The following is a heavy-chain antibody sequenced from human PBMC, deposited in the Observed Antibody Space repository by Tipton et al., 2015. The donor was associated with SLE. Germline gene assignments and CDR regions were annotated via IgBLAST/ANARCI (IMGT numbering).Heavy chain of an antibody. CDR2: IYYSGST. CDR1: GGSISSGDYY. Sequence: TLSLTCAVYGGSISSGDYYWSWIRQPPGKGLEWIGYIYYSGSTYYNPSLKSRVTMSVDTSKNQFSLKLSSVTAADTAVYYCARGNYDSSGGAFDIWGQGTMVTVSS. CDR3: ARGNYDSSGGAFDI. V-gene: IGHV4-30-4*01. D-gene: IGHD3-22*01. J-gene: IGHJ3*02.